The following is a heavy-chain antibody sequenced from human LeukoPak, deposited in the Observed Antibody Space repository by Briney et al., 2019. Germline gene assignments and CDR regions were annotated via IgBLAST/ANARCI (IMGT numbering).Heavy chain of an antibody. CDR2: IDYSGST. D-gene: IGHD4-17*01. V-gene: IGHV4-31*03. CDR1: GGSISSGGYY. CDR3: ARGRYYFDY. Sequence: PSETLSLTCTVSGGSISSGGYYWSWIRQHPGKGLEWIGYIDYSGSTSYNPSLKSRSTISVATSKNQFSLKLSSVTAADTAVHYCARGRYYFDYWGQGTLVTVSS. J-gene: IGHJ4*02.